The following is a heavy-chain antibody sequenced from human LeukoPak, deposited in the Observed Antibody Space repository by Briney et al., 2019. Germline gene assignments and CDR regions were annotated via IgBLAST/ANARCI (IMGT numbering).Heavy chain of an antibody. J-gene: IGHJ4*02. Sequence: ASVKVSCKASGYTFTGYNMHWVRQAPGQGLEWMGWINPNSGGTNYAQKFQGRVTMTRDTSISTAYMELSRLRSDDTAVYYCARVGYFDWTSPDYWGQGTLVTVSS. CDR3: ARVGYFDWTSPDY. V-gene: IGHV1-2*02. D-gene: IGHD3-9*01. CDR1: GYTFTGYN. CDR2: INPNSGGT.